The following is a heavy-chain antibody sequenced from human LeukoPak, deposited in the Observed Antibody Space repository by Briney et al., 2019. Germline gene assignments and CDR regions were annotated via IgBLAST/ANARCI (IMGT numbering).Heavy chain of an antibody. J-gene: IGHJ4*02. CDR1: GDSISSSH. V-gene: IGHV4-59*08. CDR3: ARHANAYSSSWFDY. Sequence: SETLSLTCTVSGDSISSSHWSWIRQPPGKGLEWIGYFYYSGSTNYNPSLKSRVTISVDTSRNQFSLKLSSVTAADTAVYYCARHANAYSSSWFDYWGQGTLVTVSS. CDR2: FYYSGST. D-gene: IGHD6-13*01.